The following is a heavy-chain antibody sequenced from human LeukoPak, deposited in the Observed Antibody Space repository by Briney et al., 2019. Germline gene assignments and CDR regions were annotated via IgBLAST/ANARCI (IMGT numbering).Heavy chain of an antibody. CDR1: GGSFSGYY. D-gene: IGHD6-19*01. CDR2: INHSGST. CDR3: ARHGGKRGIAVAGAHFDY. V-gene: IGHV4-34*01. J-gene: IGHJ4*02. Sequence: SETLSLTCAVYGGSFSGYYWSWIRQPPGKGLEWIGEINHSGSTNYNPSLKSRVTISVDTSKNQFSLKLSSVTAADTAVYYCARHGGKRGIAVAGAHFDYWGQGTLVTVSS.